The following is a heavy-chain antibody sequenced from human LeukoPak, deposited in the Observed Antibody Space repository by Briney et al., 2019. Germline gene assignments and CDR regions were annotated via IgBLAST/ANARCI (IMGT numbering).Heavy chain of an antibody. CDR2: ISYDGSNK. CDR3: ARDRYYDFWSGYFTSPYRYYYYYGMDV. V-gene: IGHV3-30-3*01. Sequence: GGSLRLSCAASGFTFSSYAMHWVRQAPGKGLEWVAVISYDGSNKYYADSMKGRFTISRDNSKNTLYMQMNSLRAEDTAVYYCARDRYYDFWSGYFTSPYRYYYYYGMDVWGQGTTVTVSS. J-gene: IGHJ6*02. CDR1: GFTFSSYA. D-gene: IGHD3-3*01.